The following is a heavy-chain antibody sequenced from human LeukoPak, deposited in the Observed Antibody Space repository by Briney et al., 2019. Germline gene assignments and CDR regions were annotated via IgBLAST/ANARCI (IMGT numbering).Heavy chain of an antibody. CDR2: ISGSGGST. D-gene: IGHD3-22*01. J-gene: IGHJ5*02. CDR3: AKVDQGYYDSSGYSSS. CDR1: GFTFSSYA. Sequence: GGSLRLSCAASGFTFSSYAMSWVRQAPGKGLEWVSAISGSGGSTYYADSVKGRLTISRDNSKNTLYLQMNSLRAEDTAVYCCAKVDQGYYDSSGYSSSWGQGTLVTVSS. V-gene: IGHV3-23*01.